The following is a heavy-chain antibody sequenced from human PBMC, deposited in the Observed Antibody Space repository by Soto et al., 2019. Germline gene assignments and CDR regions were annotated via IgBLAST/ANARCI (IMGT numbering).Heavy chain of an antibody. CDR2: INHSGST. J-gene: IGHJ4*02. D-gene: IGHD4-17*01. CDR3: AREPDYGDYPGDY. CDR1: GGSFSGYY. V-gene: IGHV4-34*01. Sequence: SETLSLTCAVYGGSFSGYYWSWIRQPPGKGLEWIGEINHSGSTNYNPSLKSRVTISVDTSKNQFSLKLSSVTAADTAVYYCAREPDYGDYPGDYWGQGTLVTVSS.